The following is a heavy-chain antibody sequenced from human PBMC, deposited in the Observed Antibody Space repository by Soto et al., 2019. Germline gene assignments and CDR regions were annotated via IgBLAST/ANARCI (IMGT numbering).Heavy chain of an antibody. V-gene: IGHV4-34*01. Sequence: QVQLQQWGAGLLKASETLSLTCAVVGDSLRGQSWNWIRQSPGKGLEWIGELDQNGGTNYNPSLKSRAIISDDTSKNQFSLTLTSVTPAYTAVYYCAREDSYGWSGESLDVWGQGTTVTVSS. D-gene: IGHD6-19*01. CDR2: LDQNGGT. CDR1: GDSLRGQS. J-gene: IGHJ6*02. CDR3: AREDSYGWSGESLDV.